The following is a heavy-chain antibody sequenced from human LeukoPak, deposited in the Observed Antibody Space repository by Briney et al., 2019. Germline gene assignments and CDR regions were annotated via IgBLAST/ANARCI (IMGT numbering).Heavy chain of an antibody. CDR3: ARGKAAPDYVLDV. J-gene: IGHJ6*04. Sequence: ASVKVSCKVSGYTLTELSMHWVRQAPGQGLEWMGWISAYNGNTNYAQKLQGRVTMTTDTSTSTAYMELRSLRSDDTAVYYCARGKAAPDYVLDVWGKGTTVTVSS. CDR2: ISAYNGNT. CDR1: GYTLTELS. V-gene: IGHV1-18*01. D-gene: IGHD3-16*01.